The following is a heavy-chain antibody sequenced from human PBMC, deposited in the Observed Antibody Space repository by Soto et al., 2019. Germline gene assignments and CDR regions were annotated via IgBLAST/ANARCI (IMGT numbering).Heavy chain of an antibody. J-gene: IGHJ4*02. V-gene: IGHV3-23*01. D-gene: IGHD4-17*01. CDR2: VSGHDGST. Sequence: EVQLLESGGGLVQPGGSLRLSCAASGFTFGSYSMTWVRQAPGKGLEWVSSVSGHDGSTHYADSMKGRFTISRDTSKNMLFLQMNSLRAEDTAAYYCAKDHPGQGDYGDSALRTYWGQGTLVTVSS. CDR1: GFTFGSYS. CDR3: AKDHPGQGDYGDSALRTY.